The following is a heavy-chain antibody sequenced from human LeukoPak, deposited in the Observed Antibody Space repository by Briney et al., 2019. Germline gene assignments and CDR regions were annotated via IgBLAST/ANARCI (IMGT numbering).Heavy chain of an antibody. CDR3: ARDYCSSTSRLFDY. CDR2: INPNSGDT. CDR1: GYSLTGYH. J-gene: IGHJ4*02. Sequence: GASVKVSCKASGYSLTGYHMHWVRQAPGQGLEWMGRINPNSGDTNYAQKFQGRVTMTRDTSISTAYMELSRLRSDDTAVYYCARDYCSSTSRLFDYWGQGTLVTVSS. V-gene: IGHV1-2*06. D-gene: IGHD2-2*01.